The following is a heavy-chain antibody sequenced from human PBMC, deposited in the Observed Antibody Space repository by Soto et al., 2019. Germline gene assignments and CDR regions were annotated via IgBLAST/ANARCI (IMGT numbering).Heavy chain of an antibody. V-gene: IGHV3-15*01. CDR3: ATDDPERGVGEFDD. Sequence: EVQLVESGGGLVKPGGSLRLSCATSGFNFVYAWVGWVRQTPGQGLEWVALVKSKTSGGTTHYAAPVKGRFTISKDDSKSTLSLQMDSLKSEDTAVYYCATDDPERGVGEFDDWGQGTLCTVAS. CDR2: VKSKTSGGTT. J-gene: IGHJ4*02. CDR1: GFNFVYAW. D-gene: IGHD3-10*01.